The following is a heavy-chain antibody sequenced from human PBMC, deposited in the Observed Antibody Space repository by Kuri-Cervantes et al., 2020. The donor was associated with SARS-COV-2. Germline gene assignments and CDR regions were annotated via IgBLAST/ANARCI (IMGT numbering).Heavy chain of an antibody. V-gene: IGHV4-38-2*01. CDR2: IYHSGST. CDR1: GYSISSGYY. D-gene: IGHD2-2*01. J-gene: IGHJ5*02. Sequence: SETLSLTCAVSGYSISSGYYWGWIRQPPGKGLEWIGSIYHSGSTYYNSSLKSRVTISVDTSKNQFSLKLSSVTAADTAVYYCARRLGDIVVVPAAISPQPEGRWFDPWGQGTLVTVSS. CDR3: ARRLGDIVVVPAAISPQPEGRWFDP.